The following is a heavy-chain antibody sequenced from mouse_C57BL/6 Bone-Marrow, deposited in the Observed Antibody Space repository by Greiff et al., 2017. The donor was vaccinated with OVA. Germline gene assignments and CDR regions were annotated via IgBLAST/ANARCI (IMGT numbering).Heavy chain of an antibody. CDR3: ARITTVVATKLGRAYFDY. CDR1: GFTFSDYY. J-gene: IGHJ2*01. Sequence: EVKLMESAGGLVQPGSSLKLSCTASGFTFSDYYMAWVRQVPEKGLEWVANINYDGSSTYYLDSLKSRFIISRDNAKNILYLQMSSLKSEDTATYYCARITTVVATKLGRAYFDYWGQGTTLTVSS. V-gene: IGHV5-16*01. D-gene: IGHD1-1*01. CDR2: INYDGSST.